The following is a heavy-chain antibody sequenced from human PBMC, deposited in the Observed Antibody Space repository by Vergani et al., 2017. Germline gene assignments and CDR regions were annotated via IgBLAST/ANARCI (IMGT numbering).Heavy chain of an antibody. CDR2: IIPIFGTA. V-gene: IGHV1-69*01. CDR3: AKGPMVRGLGYYYYMDV. CDR1: GGTFSSYA. D-gene: IGHD3-10*01. J-gene: IGHJ6*03. Sequence: QIHLVQSGAEVKKPGSSVKVSCKASGGTFSSYAISWVRQAPGQGLEWMGGIIPIFGTANYAQKFQGRVTITADESTSTAYMELSSLRSEDTAVYYCAKGPMVRGLGYYYYMDVWGKGTTVTVSS.